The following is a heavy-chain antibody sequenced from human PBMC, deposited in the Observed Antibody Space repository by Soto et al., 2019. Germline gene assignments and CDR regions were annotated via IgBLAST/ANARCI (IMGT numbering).Heavy chain of an antibody. CDR3: ARGRRYYGSGRKGDAFDI. J-gene: IGHJ3*02. D-gene: IGHD3-10*01. V-gene: IGHV1-8*01. Sequence: ASVKVSCKASGYTFTSHDINWVRQATGQGLEWMGWMNPNSGNTGYAQKFQGRVTMTRNTSISTAYMELSSLRSEDTAVYYCARGRRYYGSGRKGDAFDIWGQGTMVTVSS. CDR2: MNPNSGNT. CDR1: GYTFTSHD.